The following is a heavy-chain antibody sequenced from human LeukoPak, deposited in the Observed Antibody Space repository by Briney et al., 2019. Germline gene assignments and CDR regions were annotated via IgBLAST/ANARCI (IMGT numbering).Heavy chain of an antibody. V-gene: IGHV3-23*01. CDR1: GFTFSSYA. Sequence: LTGGSLRLSCAASGFTFSSYAMSWVRQAPGKGLEWVSAISGSGGSTYYADSVKGRFTISRDNSKNTLYLQMNSLRAEDTAVYYCAKVRGKWELLAYFDYWGQGTLVTVSS. J-gene: IGHJ4*02. CDR2: ISGSGGST. CDR3: AKVRGKWELLAYFDY. D-gene: IGHD1-26*01.